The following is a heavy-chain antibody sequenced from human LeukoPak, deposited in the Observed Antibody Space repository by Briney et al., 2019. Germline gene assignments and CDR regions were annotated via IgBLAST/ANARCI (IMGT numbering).Heavy chain of an antibody. CDR3: ARGVRPRSGYSH. CDR1: GGSISSGDYS. CDR2: IYYSGST. D-gene: IGHD3-3*01. J-gene: IGHJ4*02. V-gene: IGHV4-30-4*01. Sequence: PSETLSLTCTVSGGSISSGDYSWSWIRQPPGKGLEWIGYIYYSGSTYYNPSLKSRVTISVDTSKNQFSLKLSSVTAADTAVYYCARGVRPRSGYSHWGQGTLVTVSS.